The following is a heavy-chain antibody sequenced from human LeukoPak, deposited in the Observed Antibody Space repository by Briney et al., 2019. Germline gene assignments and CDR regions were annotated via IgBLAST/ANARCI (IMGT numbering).Heavy chain of an antibody. CDR3: ARQSLSADTAMAY. J-gene: IGHJ4*02. Sequence: SETLSLTCTVSGGSIRSYYWSWIRQPPGKGLEWIGYIYYTGSTYYSPSLKSRVTISVDTSKNQFSLKLSSVTAADTAVYYCARQSLSADTAMAYWGQGTLVTVS. CDR1: GGSIRSYY. CDR2: IYYTGST. D-gene: IGHD5-18*01. V-gene: IGHV4-59*08.